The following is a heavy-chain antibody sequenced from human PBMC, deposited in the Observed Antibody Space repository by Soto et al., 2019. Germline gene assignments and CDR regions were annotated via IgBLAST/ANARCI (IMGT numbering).Heavy chain of an antibody. CDR1: GFTFSDYA. V-gene: IGHV3-30*04. CDR3: AKGVRQWLVTSDFNY. J-gene: IGHJ4*02. CDR2: VSHDGRNT. D-gene: IGHD6-19*01. Sequence: VQLVESGGGVVQPGRSLRLSCAASGFTFSDYAMHWVRQAPGKGLEWVAVVSHDGRNTHYADSVKGRFTISRDRSKNTVSLEMTSLRAEDTAVYYCAKGVRQWLVTSDFNYWGQGALVTVSS.